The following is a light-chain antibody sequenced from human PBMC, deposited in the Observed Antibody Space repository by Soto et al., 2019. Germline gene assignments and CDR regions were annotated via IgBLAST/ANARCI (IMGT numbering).Light chain of an antibody. CDR2: DAS. Sequence: EIVLTQSPATLSLSPGDRATLSCRASQSVSTYLAWFQQKPGQAPRLLIYDASNRATGIPARFSAGGSGTDFTLTITSLEPEDFAIYYCQQRRNWPRTFGQGTKV. V-gene: IGKV3-11*01. J-gene: IGKJ1*01. CDR1: QSVSTY. CDR3: QQRRNWPRT.